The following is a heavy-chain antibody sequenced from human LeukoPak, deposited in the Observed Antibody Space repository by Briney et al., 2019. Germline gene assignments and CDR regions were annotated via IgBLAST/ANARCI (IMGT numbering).Heavy chain of an antibody. CDR2: ISYDGSNK. Sequence: GGSLRLSCAASGFTFSSYTMHWVRQAPGKGLEWVAVISYDGSNKYYADSVKGRFTISRDNSKNTLYLQMNSLRAEDTAVYYCARRWKSGYFDWLVGDPLRGEYYFDYWGQGTLVTVSS. V-gene: IGHV3-30-3*01. J-gene: IGHJ4*02. D-gene: IGHD3-9*01. CDR1: GFTFSSYT. CDR3: ARRWKSGYFDWLVGDPLRGEYYFDY.